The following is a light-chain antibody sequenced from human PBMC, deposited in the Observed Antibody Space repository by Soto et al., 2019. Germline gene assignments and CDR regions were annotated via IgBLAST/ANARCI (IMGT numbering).Light chain of an antibody. CDR2: KTS. V-gene: IGKV1-5*03. CDR3: QEYNTNFRT. CDR1: ESIYSW. J-gene: IGKJ1*01. Sequence: IQMTQSPSTLSASVGDTVTITCRASESIYSWLAWYKQIPGKAPQLLIYKTSILESGVPSRFSGSGSGAEYTLTTSGLQPDDFATYYCQEYNTNFRTFGQGTRVEN.